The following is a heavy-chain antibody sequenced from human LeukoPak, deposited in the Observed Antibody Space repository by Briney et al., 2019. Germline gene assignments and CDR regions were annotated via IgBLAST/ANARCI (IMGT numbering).Heavy chain of an antibody. Sequence: SVKVSCKASGDTFTSYAISWVPQAPGQGLEWMGGIIPIFGTANYAQTLQGRVTITADKSTSTAYMELSSLRSEDTAVYYCARAAGFCSGGSCYGYPYNWCDPWGQGTLVTVSS. CDR3: ARAAGFCSGGSCYGYPYNWCDP. J-gene: IGHJ5*02. V-gene: IGHV1-69*06. CDR2: IIPIFGTA. CDR1: GDTFTSYA. D-gene: IGHD2-15*01.